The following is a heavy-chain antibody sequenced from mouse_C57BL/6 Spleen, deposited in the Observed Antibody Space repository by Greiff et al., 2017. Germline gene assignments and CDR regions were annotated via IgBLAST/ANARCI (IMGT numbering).Heavy chain of an antibody. CDR2: ISSGSSTI. V-gene: IGHV5-17*01. D-gene: IGHD1-1*01. CDR1: GFTFSDYG. Sequence: EVKLVESGGGLVKPGGSLKLSCAASGFTFSDYGMHWVRQAPEKGLEWVAYISSGSSTIYYADTVKGRFTISRDNAKNTLFLQMTSLRSEDTAMYYCARRHYYGSSYYYAMGYWGQGTSVTVSS. J-gene: IGHJ4*01. CDR3: ARRHYYGSSYYYAMGY.